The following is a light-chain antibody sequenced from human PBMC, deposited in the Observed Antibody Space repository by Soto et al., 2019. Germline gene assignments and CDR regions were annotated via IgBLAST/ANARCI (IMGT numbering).Light chain of an antibody. V-gene: IGKV3-20*01. J-gene: IGKJ5*01. CDR1: QTVSSNY. Sequence: EIILTQSPDTLSLSPGERATLACRASQTVSSNYLAWCQQRPGQAPRLLIYGASTRAAGLPDRFSGSASAKDFTLTITRLEPEDSAVYFCQQYTGPPTTFGQGTRQEIK. CDR3: QQYTGPPTT. CDR2: GAS.